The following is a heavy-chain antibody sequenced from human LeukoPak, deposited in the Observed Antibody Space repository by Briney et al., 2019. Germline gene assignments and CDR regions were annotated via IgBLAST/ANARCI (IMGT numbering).Heavy chain of an antibody. CDR2: IIPILGIA. V-gene: IGHV1-69*04. CDR3: ARGGSSWYYFDY. D-gene: IGHD6-13*01. J-gene: IGHJ4*02. CDR1: GGTFSSYA. Sequence: TVKLSCKASGGTFSSYAISWVRQAPGQGLEWMGRIIPILGIANYAQKFQGRVTITADKSTSTAYMELSSLRFEDTAVYYCARGGSSWYYFDYWGQGTLVTVSS.